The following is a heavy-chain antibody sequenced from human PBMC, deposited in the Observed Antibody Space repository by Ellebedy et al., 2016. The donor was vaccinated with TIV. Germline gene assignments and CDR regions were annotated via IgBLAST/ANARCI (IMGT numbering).Heavy chain of an antibody. J-gene: IGHJ4*02. V-gene: IGHV1-18*01. CDR3: ARDRGSYAFDY. CDR2: ISAYNGET. D-gene: IGHD3-16*01. CDR1: GYTFITYP. Sequence: AASVKVSCKASGYTFITYPIVWVRQAPGQGLEWMGWISAYNGETYYAQNLQDRVTMTTDTSTSTVYMELRSLRSDDTAVYFCARDRGSYAFDYWGQGTLVTVS.